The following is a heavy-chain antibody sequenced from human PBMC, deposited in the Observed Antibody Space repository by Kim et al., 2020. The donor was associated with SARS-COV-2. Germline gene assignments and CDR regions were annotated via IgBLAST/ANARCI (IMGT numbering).Heavy chain of an antibody. CDR2: IIPIFGTA. CDR3: ARDHPKASYYYYGMDV. Sequence: SVKVSCKASGGTFSSYAISWVRQAPGQGLEWMGGIIPIFGTANYAQKFQGRVTITADESTSTAYMELSSLRSEDTAVYYCARDHPKASYYYYGMDVWGQGTTVTVSS. CDR1: GGTFSSYA. V-gene: IGHV1-69*13. J-gene: IGHJ6*02.